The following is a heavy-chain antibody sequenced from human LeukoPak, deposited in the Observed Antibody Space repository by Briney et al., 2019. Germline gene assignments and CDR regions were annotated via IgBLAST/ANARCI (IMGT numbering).Heavy chain of an antibody. CDR3: ARDSNWNPGYFDY. Sequence: PSETLSLTCTVSGGSISSYYWSWIRQPPGKGLEWIGYIYYSGSTNYNPSLKSRVTISVDTSKNQFSLKLSSVTAADTAVYYCARDSNWNPGYFDYWGQGTLVTVSS. CDR1: GGSISSYY. D-gene: IGHD1-1*01. J-gene: IGHJ4*02. V-gene: IGHV4-59*01. CDR2: IYYSGST.